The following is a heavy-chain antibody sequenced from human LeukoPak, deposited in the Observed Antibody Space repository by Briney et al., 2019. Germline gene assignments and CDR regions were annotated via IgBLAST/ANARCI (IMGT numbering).Heavy chain of an antibody. CDR2: IYYSGST. Sequence: SETLSLTCTVSGGPISSYHWSWIRKPPGKGLEWIGYIYYSGSTNYNPSLKSRVTISVDTSKNQFSLKLSSVTAADTAVYYCARELWFGEYGRDYYYYGMDVWGQGTTVTVSS. CDR3: ARELWFGEYGRDYYYYGMDV. D-gene: IGHD3-10*01. CDR1: GGPISSYH. V-gene: IGHV4-59*01. J-gene: IGHJ6*02.